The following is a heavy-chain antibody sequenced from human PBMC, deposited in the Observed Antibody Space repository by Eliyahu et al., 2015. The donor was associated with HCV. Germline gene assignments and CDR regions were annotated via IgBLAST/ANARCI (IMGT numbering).Heavy chain of an antibody. J-gene: IGHJ4*02. D-gene: IGHD4/OR15-4a*01. V-gene: IGHV7-4-1*02. CDR1: GYPFXTYS. Sequence: QVQLVQSGSELKRPGASVKVXCKASGYPFXTYSINWVRQAPGQGLEWMGWINANTGNPTYAQGFTGRFVFSWDTSVSTAYLQINSLKAEDTAVYYCARDANVILFDYWGQGSLVTVSS. CDR3: ARDANVILFDY. CDR2: INANTGNP.